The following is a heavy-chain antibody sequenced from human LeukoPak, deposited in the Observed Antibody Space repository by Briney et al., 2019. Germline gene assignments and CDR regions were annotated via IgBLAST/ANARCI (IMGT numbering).Heavy chain of an antibody. CDR2: MNPNSGNT. CDR3: ARGRQYAYYYDNYYGMDV. V-gene: IGHV1-8*01. D-gene: IGHD3-22*01. J-gene: IGHJ6*02. CDR1: GYTFTSYD. Sequence: ASVKLSCKASGYTFTSYDINWVRQATGQGLEWMGWMNPNSGNTGYAQKFQGRVTMTRNTSISTAYMELSSLRSEDTAVYYCARGRQYAYYYDNYYGMDVWGQGTTVTVSS.